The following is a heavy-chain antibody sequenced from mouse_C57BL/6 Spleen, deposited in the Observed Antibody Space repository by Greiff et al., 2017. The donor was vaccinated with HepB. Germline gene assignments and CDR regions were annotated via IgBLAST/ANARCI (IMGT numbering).Heavy chain of an antibody. CDR2: IYPGSGST. V-gene: IGHV1-55*01. CDR3: SKSGTTVVEFDY. CDR1: GYTFTSYW. D-gene: IGHD1-1*01. J-gene: IGHJ2*01. Sequence: QVQLQQPGAELVKPGASVKMSCKASGYTFTSYWITWVKQRPGQGLEWIGDIYPGSGSTNYNEKFKSKATLTVDTSSSTAYKQLSSLTSEDSAVYYGSKSGTTVVEFDYWGKGTTHTVSS.